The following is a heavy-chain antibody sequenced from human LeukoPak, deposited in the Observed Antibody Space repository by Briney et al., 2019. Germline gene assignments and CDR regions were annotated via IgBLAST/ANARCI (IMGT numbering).Heavy chain of an antibody. CDR1: GGSFSGYY. V-gene: IGHV4-34*01. J-gene: IGHJ4*02. CDR3: ARLGDVIVVVQAAIHTYFDY. Sequence: PSETLSLTCAVYGGSFSGYYWSWIRQPPGKGLEWIGEINHSGSTNYNPSLKSRVTISVDTSKNQFSLKLSSVTAADTAVYYCARLGDVIVVVQAAIHTYFDYWGQGTLVTVSS. CDR2: INHSGST. D-gene: IGHD2-2*02.